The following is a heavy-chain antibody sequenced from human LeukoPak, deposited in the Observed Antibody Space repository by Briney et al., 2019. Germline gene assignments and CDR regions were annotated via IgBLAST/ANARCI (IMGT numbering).Heavy chain of an antibody. Sequence: ASVRVSCKASGYAFTSYYMHWVRQAPGQGLEWVGVINPSGGSTSYVQKFQGRVTMTRDTSTSTVYMELSSLRSEDTAVYYCARGRSPYGGVYYFDYWGQGTLVTVSS. J-gene: IGHJ4*02. CDR3: ARGRSPYGGVYYFDY. CDR2: INPSGGST. D-gene: IGHD4-23*01. V-gene: IGHV1-46*01. CDR1: GYAFTSYY.